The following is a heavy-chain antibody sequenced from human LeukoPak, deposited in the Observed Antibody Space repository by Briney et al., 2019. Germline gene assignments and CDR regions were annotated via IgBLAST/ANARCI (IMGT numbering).Heavy chain of an antibody. CDR2: INHSGST. V-gene: IGHV4-34*01. CDR1: GGSFSGFY. J-gene: IGHJ4*01. Sequence: SETLSLTCAVYGGSFSGFYWSWIRQPPGKGLEWIGEINHSGSTYYNPSLKSRVTISVDTSKKQFSLKVTSVTAADTAVYFCAYNRNFALDNWGQGTLVTVSS. CDR3: AYNRNFALDN. D-gene: IGHD1-14*01.